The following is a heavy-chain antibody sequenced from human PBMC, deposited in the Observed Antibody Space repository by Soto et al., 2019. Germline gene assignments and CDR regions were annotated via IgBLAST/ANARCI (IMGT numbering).Heavy chain of an antibody. J-gene: IGHJ6*03. CDR1: GGSISSGGYY. CDR3: AGTTSPHWLYMDV. CDR2: IYYSGST. V-gene: IGHV4-31*03. D-gene: IGHD1-7*01. Sequence: PSETLSLTCTVSGGSISSGGYYWSWIRQHPGKGLEWIGYIYYSGSTYYNPSLKSRVTISVDTSKNQFSLKLSSVTPEDTAVYYCAGTTSPHWLYMDVWGKGATVTVSS.